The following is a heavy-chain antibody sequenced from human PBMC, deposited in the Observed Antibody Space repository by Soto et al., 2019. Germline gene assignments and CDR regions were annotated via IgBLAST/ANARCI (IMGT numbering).Heavy chain of an antibody. J-gene: IGHJ6*02. CDR1: GGSISSYY. V-gene: IGHV4-59*01. CDR2: IYYSGST. CDR3: ARATYPLIRWGIMDYYGMDV. Sequence: PSETLSLTCTVSGGSISSYYWSWIRQPPGKGLEWSGYIYYSGSTNYNPSLKSRVTISLDTSKNQFSLKLSSVTAADTAVYYCARATYPLIRWGIMDYYGMDVWGQGTTLTVSS. D-gene: IGHD2-8*01.